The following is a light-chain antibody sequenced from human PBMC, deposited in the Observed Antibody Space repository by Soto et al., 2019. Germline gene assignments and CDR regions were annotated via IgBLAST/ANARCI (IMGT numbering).Light chain of an antibody. J-gene: IGLJ3*02. CDR2: EVN. V-gene: IGLV2-14*01. CDR1: SSDVGGYKF. CDR3: LSYTSANTRV. Sequence: QSVLTQPASVSASPGQSITISCTGTSSDVGGYKFVSWYQHHPGKAPKLMIYEVNNRPSGVSNRLSGSKSGNTASLTISGLQPEDEADYYCLSYTSANTRVFGGGTKVTVL.